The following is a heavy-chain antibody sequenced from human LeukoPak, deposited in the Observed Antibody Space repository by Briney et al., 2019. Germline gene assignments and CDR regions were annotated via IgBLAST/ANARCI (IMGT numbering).Heavy chain of an antibody. J-gene: IGHJ4*02. V-gene: IGHV4-38-2*02. CDR2: IYPSGST. CDR3: ARDGIVGARNEPDY. Sequence: SETMSLTCTVSGYSISSGYYWGWIRQPPGKGLEWIGSIYPSGSTYYNPSLKSRVTISVDTSKNQFSLKLSSVTAADTGVYYCARDGIVGARNEPDYWGQGILVTVSS. CDR1: GYSISSGYY. D-gene: IGHD1-26*01.